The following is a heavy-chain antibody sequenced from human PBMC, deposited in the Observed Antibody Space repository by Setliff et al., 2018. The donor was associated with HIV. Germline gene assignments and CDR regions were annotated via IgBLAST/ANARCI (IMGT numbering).Heavy chain of an antibody. CDR3: ARDSRDIVVVIAPEPEPYYYYGMDV. V-gene: IGHV1-46*01. Sequence: ASVKVSCKASGYTFTSYHMYWVRQAPGQGLEWMGAINPSGGSTRYAQKFQGRVTMTRDTSTSTAYMELSSLRSEDTAVYYCARDSRDIVVVIAPEPEPYYYYGMDVWGEGTTVTVSS. CDR2: INPSGGST. J-gene: IGHJ6*04. CDR1: GYTFTSYH. D-gene: IGHD2-15*01.